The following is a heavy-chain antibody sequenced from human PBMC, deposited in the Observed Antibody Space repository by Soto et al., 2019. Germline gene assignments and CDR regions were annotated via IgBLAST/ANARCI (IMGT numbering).Heavy chain of an antibody. CDR1: GFTFSTYA. D-gene: IGHD3-22*01. V-gene: IGHV3-23*01. CDR2: ISGSGGST. CDR3: AKGHSSGYYPDY. Sequence: GGSLRLSCAASGFTFSTYAMAWVRQAPGKGLEWVSAISGSGGSTYYADYVKGRFTISRDNSKNTLYLQMNSLRAEDTAVYYCAKGHSSGYYPDYWGQGTLVTVSS. J-gene: IGHJ4*02.